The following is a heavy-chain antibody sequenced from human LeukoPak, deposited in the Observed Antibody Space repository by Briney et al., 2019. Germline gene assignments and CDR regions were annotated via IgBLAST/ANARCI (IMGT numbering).Heavy chain of an antibody. CDR1: GGSFSGYY. J-gene: IGHJ4*02. V-gene: IGHV4-34*01. Sequence: SETLSLTCAVYGGSFSGYYWSWIRQPPGKGLEWIGEINHSGSTNYNPSLKSRVTISVDTSKNQFSLKLSSVTAADTAVHYCARRAWGSLGYWGQGTLVTVSS. CDR2: INHSGST. CDR3: ARRAWGSLGY. D-gene: IGHD3-16*01.